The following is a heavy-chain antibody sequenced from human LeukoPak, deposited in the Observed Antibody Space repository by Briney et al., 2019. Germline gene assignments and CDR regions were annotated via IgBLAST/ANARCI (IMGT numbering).Heavy chain of an antibody. Sequence: GGSLRLSCAASGFTFSSYAMGWVRQAPGKGLEWVSAFSGSGGSTYYADSVKGRFTISRDDSKNTLYLQMNSLRAEDTAVYYCAKSSSGSSYNVLDYWGQGTLVTVSS. CDR1: GFTFSSYA. CDR2: FSGSGGST. V-gene: IGHV3-23*01. J-gene: IGHJ4*02. D-gene: IGHD3-10*01. CDR3: AKSSSGSSYNVLDY.